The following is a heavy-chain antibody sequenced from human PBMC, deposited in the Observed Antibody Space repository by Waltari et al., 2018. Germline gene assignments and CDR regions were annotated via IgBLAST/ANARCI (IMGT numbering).Heavy chain of an antibody. CDR2: ILPILGIA. CDR3: ARDGLSSYGDYGFDY. J-gene: IGHJ4*02. CDR1: GGTFSSYS. V-gene: IGHV1-69*04. Sequence: QVQLVQSGAEVKKPGSSVKVSCKASGGTFSSYSLSWVRQAPGQGLEWLGRILPILGIANYAQKFQGRVTITADKSTSTAYMELSSLRSEDTAVYYCARDGLSSYGDYGFDYWGQGTLVTVSS. D-gene: IGHD4-17*01.